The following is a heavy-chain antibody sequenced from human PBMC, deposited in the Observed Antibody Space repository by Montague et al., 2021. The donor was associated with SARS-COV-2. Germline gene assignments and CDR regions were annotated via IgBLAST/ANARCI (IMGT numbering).Heavy chain of an antibody. D-gene: IGHD3-3*01. Sequence: SETRSLTCIVSGGSVSSGSYYWSWIRQPPGKGLEWIGYIYYSGSTXYNPSLKSRVTISVDTSKNQFSLKLSSVTAADTAVYYCARDPWRITIFGVVTRYGMDVWGQGTTVTVSS. CDR3: ARDPWRITIFGVVTRYGMDV. J-gene: IGHJ6*02. CDR2: IYYSGST. CDR1: GGSVSSGSYY. V-gene: IGHV4-61*01.